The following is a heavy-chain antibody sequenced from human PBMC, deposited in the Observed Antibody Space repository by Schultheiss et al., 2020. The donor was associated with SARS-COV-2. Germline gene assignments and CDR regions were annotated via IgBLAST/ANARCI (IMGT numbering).Heavy chain of an antibody. CDR3: ARAGGGYCSGGSCPGRWFDP. D-gene: IGHD2-15*01. J-gene: IGHJ5*02. CDR2: ISYDGTYT. Sequence: GGSLRLSCVASGLNFSTYGMHWLRQAPDKGLEWVAVISYDGTYTYYADSVRGRFTISRDNTNYTLYLQMNSLRAEDTALYYCARAGGGYCSGGSCPGRWFDPWGQGTLVTVSS. CDR1: GLNFSTYG. V-gene: IGHV3-30*12.